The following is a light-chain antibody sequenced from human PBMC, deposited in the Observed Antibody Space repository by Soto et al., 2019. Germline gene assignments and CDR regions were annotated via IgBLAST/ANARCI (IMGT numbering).Light chain of an antibody. CDR1: LSVGSY. CDR3: QKRSNWPLN. V-gene: IGKV3-11*01. J-gene: IGKJ4*01. CDR2: DAS. Sequence: EIVLTQSPATLSFSPGERATLSCRASLSVGSYLAWYQQKPGQAPRLLINDASNRATGIPARFSGSGSGTDFTLTISSLEPEDFAVYYCQKRSNWPLNFGGGTKVDIK.